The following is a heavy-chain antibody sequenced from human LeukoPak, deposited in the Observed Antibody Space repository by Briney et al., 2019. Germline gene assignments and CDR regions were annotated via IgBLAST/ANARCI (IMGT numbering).Heavy chain of an antibody. Sequence: RPGWSLRLSCAASGFTFSSYAMHWVRQAPGKGLEWVAVISYDGSNKYYADSVKGRFTISRDNSKNTLYLQMNSLRAEDTAVYYCARDHFGRDYYYYGMDVWGQGTTVTVSS. CDR3: ARDHFGRDYYYYGMDV. CDR1: GFTFSSYA. J-gene: IGHJ6*02. CDR2: ISYDGSNK. V-gene: IGHV3-30-3*01. D-gene: IGHD3-10*01.